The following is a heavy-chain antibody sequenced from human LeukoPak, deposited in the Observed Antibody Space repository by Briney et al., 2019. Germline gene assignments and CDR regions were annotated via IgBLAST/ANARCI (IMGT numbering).Heavy chain of an antibody. Sequence: GRSLRLSCAASGFTFSSYAMHWVRQAPGKGLEWVAVISYDGSNKYYADSVKGRSTISRDNSKNTLYLQMNSLRAEDTAVYYCAREEVAAAGTYYGMDVWGQGTTVTVSS. CDR1: GFTFSSYA. CDR2: ISYDGSNK. J-gene: IGHJ6*02. CDR3: AREEVAAAGTYYGMDV. V-gene: IGHV3-30-3*01. D-gene: IGHD6-13*01.